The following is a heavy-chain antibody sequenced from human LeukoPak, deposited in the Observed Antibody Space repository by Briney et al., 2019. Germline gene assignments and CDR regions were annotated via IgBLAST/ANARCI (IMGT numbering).Heavy chain of an antibody. D-gene: IGHD1-1*01. CDR2: ISGNGGVI. V-gene: IGHV3-11*04. CDR3: ARDPRTVRI. Sequence: KPGGSLGLSCAASGFTFSDYYMTWVRQAPGKGLEWLSYISGNGGVIQYADSVKGRFTISRDNAKNLLYLQMDSLRVEDTAIYYCARDPRTVRIWGQGTLVTVSS. CDR1: GFTFSDYY. J-gene: IGHJ4*02.